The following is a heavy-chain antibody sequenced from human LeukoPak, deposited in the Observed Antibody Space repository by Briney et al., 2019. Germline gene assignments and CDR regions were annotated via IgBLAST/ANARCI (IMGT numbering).Heavy chain of an antibody. Sequence: ETLSLTCTVSGGSISSYYWSWIRQPPGKGLEWVSVIYSGGSTYYADSVKGRFTISRDNSKNTLYLQMNSLRAEDTAVYYCARGDGYNGFDYWGQGTLVTVSS. D-gene: IGHD5-24*01. J-gene: IGHJ4*02. CDR2: IYSGGST. CDR3: ARGDGYNGFDY. V-gene: IGHV3-53*01. CDR1: GGSISSYY.